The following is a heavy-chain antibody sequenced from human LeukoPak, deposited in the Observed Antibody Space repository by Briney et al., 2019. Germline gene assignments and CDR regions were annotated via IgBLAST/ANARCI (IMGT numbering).Heavy chain of an antibody. CDR1: GGTFSSYA. Sequence: ASVKLSCKASGGTFSSYAISWVRQAPGQGLEWMGEIIPIFGSTNNAQKFQGRVTITADKSTNTAYMELSSLRSEDTAVYYCARDRIAVAGTFDYWGQGTLVTVSS. V-gene: IGHV1-69*06. CDR3: ARDRIAVAGTFDY. J-gene: IGHJ4*02. D-gene: IGHD6-19*01. CDR2: IIPIFGST.